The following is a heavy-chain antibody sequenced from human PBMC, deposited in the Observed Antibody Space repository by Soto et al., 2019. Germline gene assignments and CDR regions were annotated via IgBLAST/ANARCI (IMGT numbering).Heavy chain of an antibody. J-gene: IGHJ4*02. Sequence: QLQLQESGSGLVKPSQTLSLTCAVSGGSISSGGYSWSWIRQPPGKGLEWIGYIYHSGSTYYNPSRQGRVTISVDRSKNQFPLKLSSVTAADTAVYYCARGGGYTFDYWGQGTLVTVSS. V-gene: IGHV4-30-2*01. CDR1: GGSISSGGYS. CDR3: ARGGGYTFDY. CDR2: IYHSGST. D-gene: IGHD3-16*01.